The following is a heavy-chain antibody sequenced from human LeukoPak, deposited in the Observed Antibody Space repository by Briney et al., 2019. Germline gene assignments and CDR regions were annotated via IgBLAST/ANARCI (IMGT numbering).Heavy chain of an antibody. CDR2: ISAYNGYT. CDR3: ARNPYYYDSSGYYPRGPYYYYMDV. D-gene: IGHD3-22*01. CDR1: RYTFTSYG. J-gene: IGHJ6*03. V-gene: IGHV1-18*01. Sequence: ASVKVSCQASRYTFTSYGISGVRQAPGQGLEWMGLISAYNGYTNYAQKLQGRVTMTTDTSTSTAYMEMRSLRSDDTAVYYCARNPYYYDSSGYYPRGPYYYYMDVWGKGTTVTVSS.